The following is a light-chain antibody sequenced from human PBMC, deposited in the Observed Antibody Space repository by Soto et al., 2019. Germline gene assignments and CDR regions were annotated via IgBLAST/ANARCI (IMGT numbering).Light chain of an antibody. CDR3: QSYDTRLRWV. CDR2: GDT. V-gene: IGLV1-40*01. J-gene: IGLJ3*02. Sequence: QSVLTQPPSVSGAPGQRVTISCTGSSSNFGANFDVQWYQPFPGTAPKLLIYGDTIRPSGVPDRFSGSKSGTSASLAITGLQAEDAADYYCQSYDTRLRWVFGGGTKLTVL. CDR1: SSNFGANFD.